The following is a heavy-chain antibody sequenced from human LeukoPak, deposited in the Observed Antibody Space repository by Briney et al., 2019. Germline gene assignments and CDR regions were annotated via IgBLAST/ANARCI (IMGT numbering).Heavy chain of an antibody. D-gene: IGHD3-10*02. CDR3: ASLFRELSGDY. Sequence: PGGSLRLSCAASGFTFSDYYMNWVRQAPGKGLEWVSYISSSGTSIHYADSVKGRFTISRDNAKNSLYLQMNSLRAADTAVYYCASLFRELSGDYWGQGTLVTVSS. V-gene: IGHV3-11*01. CDR1: GFTFSDYY. CDR2: ISSSGTSI. J-gene: IGHJ4*02.